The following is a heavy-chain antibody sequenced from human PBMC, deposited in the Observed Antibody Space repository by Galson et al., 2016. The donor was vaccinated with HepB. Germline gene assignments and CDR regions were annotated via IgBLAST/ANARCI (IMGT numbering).Heavy chain of an antibody. CDR3: AKDIARSNGWSRPGRNDY. CDR2: ISDTGII. Sequence: CLRLSCAVSGFSFNNYGMIWVRQAPGKGLEWVSGISDTGIIHYADSVKGRFTISRDTSKSTLYLQMNSLRAEDTAVYYCAKDIARSNGWSRPGRNDYWGQGTLVSVSS. D-gene: IGHD6-19*01. J-gene: IGHJ4*02. V-gene: IGHV3-23*01. CDR1: GFSFNNYG.